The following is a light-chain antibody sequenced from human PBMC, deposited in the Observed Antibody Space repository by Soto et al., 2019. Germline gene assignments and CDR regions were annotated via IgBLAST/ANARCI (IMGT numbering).Light chain of an antibody. CDR1: QSVRRN. CDR3: QQYNNWLIT. Sequence: DIVMTQSPATLSVNAGERDALSCRASQSVRRNLAWYQQKPGQAPRLLSFGASTRATGIPARFSGSGSGTEFTLTISSLQSEDFAVYYCQQYNNWLITFGQGTRLEIK. V-gene: IGKV3-15*01. J-gene: IGKJ5*01. CDR2: GAS.